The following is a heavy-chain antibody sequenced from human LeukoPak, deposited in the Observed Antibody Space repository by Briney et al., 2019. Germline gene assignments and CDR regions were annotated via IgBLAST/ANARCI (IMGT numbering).Heavy chain of an antibody. J-gene: IGHJ4*02. V-gene: IGHV4-31*03. CDR2: IFHSGST. Sequence: SETLSLTCTVSGGSSNSVSYFWTWIRQPPGRDLEWIGYIFHSGSTHYNPSLQSRVTMSIDTSRNQFSLKVASVTAEDTAVYYCVRDDDSPDNGLDYWGQGTLVTVSS. D-gene: IGHD3-22*01. CDR1: GGSSNSVSYF. CDR3: VRDDDSPDNGLDY.